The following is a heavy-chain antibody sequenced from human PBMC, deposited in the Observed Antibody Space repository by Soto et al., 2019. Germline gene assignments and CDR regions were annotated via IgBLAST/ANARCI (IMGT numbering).Heavy chain of an antibody. V-gene: IGHV4-4*02. Sequence: QVQLQESGPGLVKPWGTLSLTCAVSGVSISGGNVWSWVRQPPGKGLEWIGEVFDHGSTNYNPSLKMRVTMSVDKSQNDFYLNLTSVTAADTAVYYCARVLSGNKEWFDSWGQGILVTVSS. CDR1: GVSISGGNV. CDR2: VFDHGST. CDR3: ARVLSGNKEWFDS. D-gene: IGHD3-10*01. J-gene: IGHJ5*01.